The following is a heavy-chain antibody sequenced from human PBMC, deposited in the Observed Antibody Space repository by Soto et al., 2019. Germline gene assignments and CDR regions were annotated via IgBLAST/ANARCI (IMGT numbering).Heavy chain of an antibody. D-gene: IGHD2-15*01. J-gene: IGHJ4*02. V-gene: IGHV1-18*01. CDR3: ARERNYCSGGSCYSCFDY. Sequence: ASVKVSCKXSGYTFTSYGISWVRQAPGQGLEWMGWISAYNGNTNYAQKLQGRVTMTTDTSTSTAYMELRSLRSDDTAVYYCARERNYCSGGSCYSCFDYWGQGTLVTRLL. CDR2: ISAYNGNT. CDR1: GYTFTSYG.